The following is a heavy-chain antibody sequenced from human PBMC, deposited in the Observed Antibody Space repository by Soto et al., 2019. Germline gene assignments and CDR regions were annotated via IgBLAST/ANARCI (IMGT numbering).Heavy chain of an antibody. V-gene: IGHV1-2*02. J-gene: IGHJ4*02. CDR2: INPNSGDT. Sequence: ASVKVSCKASGYTFTGYFLHWVRQAPGQGLEWMGWINPNSGDTNYAQKFQGRVTMTRDTSISTAYMELSRLSSDDTAVYYCARVKNYYDSSGPFDYWGQGTLVTVPS. CDR3: ARVKNYYDSSGPFDY. CDR1: GYTFTGYF. D-gene: IGHD3-22*01.